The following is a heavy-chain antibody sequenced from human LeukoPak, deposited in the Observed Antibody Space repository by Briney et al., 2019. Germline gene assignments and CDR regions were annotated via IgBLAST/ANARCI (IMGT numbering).Heavy chain of an antibody. CDR3: ARGSEKWNYGLCY. D-gene: IGHD1-7*01. J-gene: IGHJ4*02. Sequence: SVKVSCKASGGTFRNYAFTWVRPAPGQGLECMGRIIPILTLANYAQNFQGRVTITADRSTNTVYMELSNLRSEDTAIYYCARGSEKWNYGLCYWGQGTLVTVSS. CDR2: IIPILTLA. CDR1: GGTFRNYA. V-gene: IGHV1-69*04.